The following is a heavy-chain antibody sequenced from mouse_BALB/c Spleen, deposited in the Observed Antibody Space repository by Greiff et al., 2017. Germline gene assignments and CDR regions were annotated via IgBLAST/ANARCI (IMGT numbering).Heavy chain of an antibody. CDR3: ARSLLRLLAMDY. D-gene: IGHD1-2*01. CDR2: ISTYYGDA. Sequence: QVQLQQSGAELVRPVVSVKISCKGSGYTFTDYAMHWVKQSHAKSLEWIGVISTYYGDASYNQKFKGKATMTVDKSSSTAYMELARLTSEDSAIYYCARSLLRLLAMDYWGQGTSVTVSS. CDR1: GYTFTDYA. J-gene: IGHJ4*01. V-gene: IGHV1S137*01.